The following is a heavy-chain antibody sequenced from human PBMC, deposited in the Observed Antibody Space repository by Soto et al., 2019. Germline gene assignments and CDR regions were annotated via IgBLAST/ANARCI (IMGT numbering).Heavy chain of an antibody. Sequence: SVKVSCKASGGTFSSYAISWVRQAPGQGLEWMGGIIPIFGTANYAQKFQGRVTITADESTSTAYMELSSLRSEDTAVYYCARGSGATTYYSHYGIDVCGKGTTGTVSS. D-gene: IGHD1-26*01. J-gene: IGHJ6*04. CDR3: ARGSGATTYYSHYGIDV. V-gene: IGHV1-69*13. CDR2: IIPIFGTA. CDR1: GGTFSSYA.